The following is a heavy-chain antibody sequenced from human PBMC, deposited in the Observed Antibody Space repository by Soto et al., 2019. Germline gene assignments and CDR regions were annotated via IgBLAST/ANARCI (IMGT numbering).Heavy chain of an antibody. CDR2: INANDGGA. V-gene: IGHV1-2*02. J-gene: IGHJ5*02. CDR3: AREGGSETLQPSYNWFDT. Sequence: ASVKVSCKASGYTVTDFHIYWGRQAPGQGLEFMGWINANDGGAGSAQQFQGRVTVTRDTSITTVYMELSNLRSDDTAVYYCAREGGSETLQPSYNWFDTWGQGTLV. D-gene: IGHD6-25*01. CDR1: GYTVTDFH.